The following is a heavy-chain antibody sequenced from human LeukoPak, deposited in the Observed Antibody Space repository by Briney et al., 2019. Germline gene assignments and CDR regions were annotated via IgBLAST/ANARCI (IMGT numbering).Heavy chain of an antibody. CDR3: ANGHSSGYYYDSSGYPFDY. Sequence: GGSLRLSCAASGFTFSSYAMSWVRQAPGKGLEWVSAISGSGGSTYYADSVKGRFTISRDNSKNTLYLQMNSLRAEDTAVYYCANGHSSGYYYDSSGYPFDYWGQGTLVTVSS. V-gene: IGHV3-23*01. CDR1: GFTFSSYA. J-gene: IGHJ4*02. CDR2: ISGSGGST. D-gene: IGHD3-22*01.